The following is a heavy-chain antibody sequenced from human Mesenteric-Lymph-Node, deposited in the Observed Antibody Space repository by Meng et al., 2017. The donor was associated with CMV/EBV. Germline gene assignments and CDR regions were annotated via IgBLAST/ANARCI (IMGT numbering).Heavy chain of an antibody. CDR1: GFTFSDFY. J-gene: IGHJ6*02. D-gene: IGHD3-3*01. V-gene: IGHV3-11*01. CDR2: ISSSGTTI. CDR3: ARDLTRYYDFWRRYGMDV. Sequence: GGSLRLSCAASGFTFSDFYMSWIRQAPGKGLEWVSYISSSGTTIYHADSVKGRFTISRDNSKNTLYLQMNSLRAEDTAVYYCARDLTRYYDFWRRYGMDVWGQGTTVTVSS.